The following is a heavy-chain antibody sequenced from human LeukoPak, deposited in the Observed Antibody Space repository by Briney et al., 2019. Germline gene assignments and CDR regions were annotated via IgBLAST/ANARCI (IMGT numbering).Heavy chain of an antibody. CDR2: ISGSGGST. Sequence: PGGSLRLSCAASGFTFSSYAMSWVRQAPGKGLEWVSAISGSGGSTYYADSVKGRFTISRDNSKNTLYLQMNSLRAEDTAVYYCARTYYSPGYYFDYWGQGTLVTVSS. CDR1: GFTFSSYA. CDR3: ARTYYSPGYYFDY. J-gene: IGHJ4*02. D-gene: IGHD3-10*01. V-gene: IGHV3-23*01.